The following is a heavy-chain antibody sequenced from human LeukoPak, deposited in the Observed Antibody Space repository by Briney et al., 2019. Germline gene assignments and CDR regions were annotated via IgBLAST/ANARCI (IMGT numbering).Heavy chain of an antibody. J-gene: IGHJ4*02. CDR3: AKDSLSKTRGEGYLVY. Sequence: GGSLRLSCAASGFTVSSTYMSWDRQAAGKGLEWVSAISGSGGSTYYADSVKGRFTISRDNSKNTLYLQMNSLRAEDTAVYYCAKDSLSKTRGEGYLVYWGQGTLVTVSS. CDR1: GFTVSSTY. D-gene: IGHD3-16*01. V-gene: IGHV3-23*01. CDR2: ISGSGGST.